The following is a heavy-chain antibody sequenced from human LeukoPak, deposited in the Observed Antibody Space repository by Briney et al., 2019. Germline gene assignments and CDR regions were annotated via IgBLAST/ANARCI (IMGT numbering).Heavy chain of an antibody. CDR2: IYHSGST. D-gene: IGHD5-12*01. CDR3: AKENSGYDSLAY. CDR1: GGSISSSNW. J-gene: IGHJ4*02. V-gene: IGHV4-4*02. Sequence: PSETLSLTCAVSGGSISSSNWWSWVRQPPGKGLEWIGEIYHSGSTNYNPSLKSRVTISVDKSKNQFSLKLSSVTAADTAVYYCAKENSGYDSLAYWGQGTLVTVSS.